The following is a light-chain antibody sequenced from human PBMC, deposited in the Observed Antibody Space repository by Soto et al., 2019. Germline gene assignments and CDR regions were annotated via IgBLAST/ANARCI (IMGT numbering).Light chain of an antibody. J-gene: IGKJ5*01. CDR1: QSVSSSY. CDR2: GAS. CDR3: QQYNSRPPIT. Sequence: MVFTQSPGTLSLSPGERATLSCRAIQSVSSSYLAWYQQKPGQAPRLLIYGASSRATGIPDRFSGGGSGTEFTLTISSLQSEDFVVYYCQQYNSRPPITFGQGTRLEIK. V-gene: IGKV3-20*01.